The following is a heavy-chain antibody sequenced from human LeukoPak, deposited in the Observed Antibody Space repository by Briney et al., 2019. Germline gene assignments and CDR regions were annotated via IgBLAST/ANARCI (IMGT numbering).Heavy chain of an antibody. J-gene: IGHJ4*02. Sequence: SVKGRFTISRDNAKNSLYLQINSLRAEDTAVYYCARAQDYGSGRHTLDYWGQGTLVTVSS. V-gene: IGHV3-21*01. D-gene: IGHD3-10*01. CDR3: ARAQDYGSGRHTLDY.